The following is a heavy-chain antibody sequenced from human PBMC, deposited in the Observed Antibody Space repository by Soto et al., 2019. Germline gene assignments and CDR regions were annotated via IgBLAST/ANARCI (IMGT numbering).Heavy chain of an antibody. CDR1: GGTFSSYA. CDR2: IIPIFGTA. D-gene: IGHD2-2*02. CDR3: AREGGGYCSSTSCYSPGYYYGMDV. V-gene: IGHV1-69*01. J-gene: IGHJ6*02. Sequence: QVQRVQSGAEVKKPGSSVQVSCKASGGTFSSYAISWVRQAPGQGLEWMGGIIPIFGTANYAQKFQGRVTITADESTSTAYMELSSLRSDDTAVYYCAREGGGYCSSTSCYSPGYYYGMDVWGQGTTVTVSS.